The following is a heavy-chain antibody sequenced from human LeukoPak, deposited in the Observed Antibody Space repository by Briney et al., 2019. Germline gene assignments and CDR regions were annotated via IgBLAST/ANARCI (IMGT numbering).Heavy chain of an antibody. D-gene: IGHD3-10*01. CDR1: GYTFTSYG. CDR2: ISAYNGNT. J-gene: IGHJ4*02. Sequence: ASVKVSCKASGYTFTSYGISWVRQAPGQGLEWMGWISAYNGNTNYAQKLQGRVTMTTDTSTSTAYMELRSLRSDDTAVYYCARSYAHYYGSGSTDSEFDYWGQGTLVTVSS. CDR3: ARSYAHYYGSGSTDSEFDY. V-gene: IGHV1-18*01.